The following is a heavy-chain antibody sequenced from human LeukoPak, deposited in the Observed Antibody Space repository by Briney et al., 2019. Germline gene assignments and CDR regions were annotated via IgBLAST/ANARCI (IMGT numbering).Heavy chain of an antibody. CDR2: ISDSGSPI. CDR3: ARPQGFPLEGIFFTDKTYGMDV. Sequence: GGSLRLSCVASGFSLSDYYMSWVRQAPGRGLEWVSYISDSGSPIYYAESVKGRFTISRDNAKNSLYLQMNSLRAEDTAVYYCARPQGFPLEGIFFTDKTYGMDVWGQGTTVTVSS. D-gene: IGHD3-3*01. V-gene: IGHV3-11*04. J-gene: IGHJ6*02. CDR1: GFSLSDYY.